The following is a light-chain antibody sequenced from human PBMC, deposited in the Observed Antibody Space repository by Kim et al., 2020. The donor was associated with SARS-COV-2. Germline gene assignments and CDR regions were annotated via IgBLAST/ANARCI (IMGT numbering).Light chain of an antibody. CDR1: QDISNY. CDR3: QKCDSAPWT. Sequence: ASVGDRVTIPCLASQDISNYLAWFQLKPGKAPKLLIYAASALQPGVPSRFSGSGSGTDFTLTVTSLQPEDVATYYCQKCDSAPWTFGQGTKVDIK. J-gene: IGKJ1*01. V-gene: IGKV1-27*01. CDR2: AAS.